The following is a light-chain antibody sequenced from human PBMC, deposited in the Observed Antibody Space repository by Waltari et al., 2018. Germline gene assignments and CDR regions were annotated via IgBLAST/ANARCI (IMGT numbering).Light chain of an antibody. CDR2: GAS. J-gene: IGKJ1*01. CDR3: QERGRT. V-gene: IGKV3-15*01. Sequence: IVMTQSPATLSVSPGEGATLSCKPSQSLSSNLAWYQQKPGQLPRLLIYGASTRATGIPARFSGSGSGTEFTLTISSLQAEDFAVYYCQERGRTFGQGTKVEIK. CDR1: QSLSSN.